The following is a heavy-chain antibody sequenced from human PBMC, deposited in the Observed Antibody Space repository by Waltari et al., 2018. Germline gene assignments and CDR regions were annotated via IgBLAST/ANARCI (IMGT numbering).Heavy chain of an antibody. CDR2: ISSSSSYI. D-gene: IGHD6-6*01. V-gene: IGHV3-21*01. J-gene: IGHJ4*02. CDR3: ARDWAEYSSSAYFDY. Sequence: GLEWVSSISSSSSYIYYADSVKGRFTISRDNAKNSLYLQMNSLRAEDTAVYYCARDWAEYSSSAYFDYWGQGTLVTVSS.